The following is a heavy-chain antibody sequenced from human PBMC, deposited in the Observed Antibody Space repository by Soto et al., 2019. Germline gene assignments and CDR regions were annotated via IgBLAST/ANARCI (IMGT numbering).Heavy chain of an antibody. D-gene: IGHD2-2*01. V-gene: IGHV3-23*01. J-gene: IGHJ4*02. Sequence: PGGSLRLSCAASGFTFSSYAMSWVRQAPGRGLEWVSGISGSGGSTYYADSVKGRFTISRDNSKNTMYLQMNSLRVEDTAVYYCARGNCYQLPHCVGLDCWGQGTLVTVSS. CDR1: GFTFSSYA. CDR2: ISGSGGST. CDR3: ARGNCYQLPHCVGLDC.